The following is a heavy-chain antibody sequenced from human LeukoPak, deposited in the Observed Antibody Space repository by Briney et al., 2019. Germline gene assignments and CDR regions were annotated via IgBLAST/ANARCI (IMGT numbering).Heavy chain of an antibody. CDR2: INHSGST. J-gene: IGHJ5*02. D-gene: IGHD6-19*01. V-gene: IGHV4-34*01. CDR3: ASSQAVALFDP. Sequence: SETLSLTCAVYGGSFSGYYWSWIRQPPGKGLEWIGEINHSGSTNYNPSLKSRVTISVDTSKNQLSLKLSSVTAADTAVYYCASSQAVALFDPWGQGTLVTVSS. CDR1: GGSFSGYY.